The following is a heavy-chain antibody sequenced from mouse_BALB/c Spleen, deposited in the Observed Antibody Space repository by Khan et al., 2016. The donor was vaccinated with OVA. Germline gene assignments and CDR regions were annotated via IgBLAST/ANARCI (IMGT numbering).Heavy chain of an antibody. CDR3: SRPPYFSYALDH. CDR1: GYTFTNYG. CDR2: INTYTGEP. Sequence: QIQLVQSGPELKKPGETVKISCKASGYTFTNYGMNWVKQSPGKALKWMGWINTYTGEPTYADDFKGRFAFSLEYSASTAYLQINNLKNEDTATYFWSRPPYFSYALDHWGQGTSVTVSS. D-gene: IGHD2-10*01. J-gene: IGHJ4*01. V-gene: IGHV9-3-1*01.